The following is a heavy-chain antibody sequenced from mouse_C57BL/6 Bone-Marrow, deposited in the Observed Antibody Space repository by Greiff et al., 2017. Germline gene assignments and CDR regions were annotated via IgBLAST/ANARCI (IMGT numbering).Heavy chain of an antibody. CDR3: ARWGGSSHWYFDV. CDR2: IYPRSGNT. CDR1: GYTFTSYG. Sequence: QVQLQQSGAELARPGASVKLSCKASGYTFTSYGISWVKQRTGQGLEWIGEIYPRSGNTYYNEKFKGKATLTADKYSSTAYMELRSMTSEDAAVAFCARWGGSSHWYFDVWGTGTTVTVSS. D-gene: IGHD1-1*01. V-gene: IGHV1-81*01. J-gene: IGHJ1*03.